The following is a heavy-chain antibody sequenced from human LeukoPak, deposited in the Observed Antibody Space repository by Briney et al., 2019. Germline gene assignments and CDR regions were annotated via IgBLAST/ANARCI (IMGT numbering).Heavy chain of an antibody. CDR3: AKGWYGANLRNDY. Sequence: GASVKVSCKTSGYTFTNYYIHWVRQAPGQGLEWMGIINPSGGRSSYAQQFQDRVTMTRDMSTSTVYMEVSSLKSEDTAVYYCAKGWYGANLRNDYWGQGTLVTVSS. V-gene: IGHV1-46*01. CDR1: GYTFTNYY. D-gene: IGHD4-23*01. CDR2: INPSGGRS. J-gene: IGHJ4*02.